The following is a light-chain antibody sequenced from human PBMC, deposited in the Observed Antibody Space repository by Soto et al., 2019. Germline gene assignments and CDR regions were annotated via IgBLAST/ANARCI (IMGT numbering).Light chain of an antibody. CDR3: SSWTSSATQV. CDR2: EVN. Sequence: QSVLAQPASVSGSLGQSITISCTGTSSDVGGYNFVSWYQQLPGKAPRLMIFEVNNRPSGVSNRFSGSKSGNTASLTISGLQAEDEADYYCSSWTSSATQVLGGGTKLTVL. V-gene: IGLV2-14*01. J-gene: IGLJ3*02. CDR1: SSDVGGYNF.